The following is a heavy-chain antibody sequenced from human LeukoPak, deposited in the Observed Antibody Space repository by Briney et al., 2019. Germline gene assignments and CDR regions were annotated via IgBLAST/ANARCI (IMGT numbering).Heavy chain of an antibody. CDR2: ISAYNGNT. D-gene: IGHD6-13*01. Sequence: ASVKVSCKASGYTFTSYGISWVRQAPGQGLGWMGWISAYNGNTNYAQKLQGRVTMTTDTSTSTAYMELRSLRSDDTAVYYCARDAEASSSWYRGVGNWFDPWGQGTLVTVSS. J-gene: IGHJ5*02. V-gene: IGHV1-18*01. CDR1: GYTFTSYG. CDR3: ARDAEASSSWYRGVGNWFDP.